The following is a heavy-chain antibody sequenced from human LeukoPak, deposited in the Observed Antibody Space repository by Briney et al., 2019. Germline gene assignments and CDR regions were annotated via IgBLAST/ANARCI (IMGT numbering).Heavy chain of an antibody. D-gene: IGHD3-9*01. V-gene: IGHV4-59*01. CDR3: ARVPYFQYYIDV. J-gene: IGHJ6*03. Sequence: RTSETLSLTCTVSGGSIKTYYWMWIRQPPGKGLEWIGYISDRGSTNYNPSLKSRAIISVDTSKNQVSLKLSFVTAADTAVYYCARVPYFQYYIDVWGKGTTVTVSS. CDR2: ISDRGST. CDR1: GGSIKTYY.